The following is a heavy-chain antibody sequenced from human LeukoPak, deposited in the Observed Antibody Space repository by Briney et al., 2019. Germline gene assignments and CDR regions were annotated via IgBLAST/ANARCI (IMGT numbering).Heavy chain of an antibody. CDR2: ICPDGTGI. V-gene: IGHV3-74*01. J-gene: IGHJ4*02. Sequence: QAGGSLRLSCAASGFISSLYCMHWVRQAPGKGPMWVSRICPDGTGISYADSVKARFTTSRDNAKNTVYLQMNGLREEDTAVYYCVRDFRSADYWGQGTLVTVSS. CDR1: GFISSLYC. CDR3: VRDFRSADY.